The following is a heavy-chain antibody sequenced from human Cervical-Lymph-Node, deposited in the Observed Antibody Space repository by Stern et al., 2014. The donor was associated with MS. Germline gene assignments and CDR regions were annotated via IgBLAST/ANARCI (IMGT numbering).Heavy chain of an antibody. Sequence: QITLKESGPVLVKPTETLTLTCSVSGLSLSNPRMGVSWIRQPPGKALEWLAHIFSTDEKSYSTSLESRLTISRGTSKSQVVLTMTNMDPVDTATYYCARSYSGTYLDWFDPWGQETLVTVSS. CDR3: ARSYSGTYLDWFDP. CDR2: IFSTDEK. V-gene: IGHV2-26*01. CDR1: GLSLSNPRMG. J-gene: IGHJ5*02. D-gene: IGHD1-26*01.